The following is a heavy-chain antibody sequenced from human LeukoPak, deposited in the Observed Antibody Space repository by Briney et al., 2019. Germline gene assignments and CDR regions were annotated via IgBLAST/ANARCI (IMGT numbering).Heavy chain of an antibody. V-gene: IGHV4-34*01. CDR1: GGSFSGYY. J-gene: IGHJ1*01. CDR3: ASKTIFGVVIILEYFQH. CDR2: INHSGST. D-gene: IGHD3-3*01. Sequence: SETLSLTCAVYGGSFSGYYWSWIRQPPGKGLEWIGEINHSGSTNYNPSLKSRVTISVDTSKNQFSLKLSSVTAADTAVYYCASKTIFGVVIILEYFQHWGQGTLVTVSS.